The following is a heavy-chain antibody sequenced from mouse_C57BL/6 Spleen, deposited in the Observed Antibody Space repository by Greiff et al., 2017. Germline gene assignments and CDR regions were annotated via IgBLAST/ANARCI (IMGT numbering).Heavy chain of an antibody. CDR1: GFNIKDDY. CDR2: IDPENGDT. V-gene: IGHV14-4*01. Sequence: VQLQQSGAELVRPGASVKLSCTASGFNIKDDYMHWVKQRPEQGLEWIGWIDPENGDTEYASKFQGKATITADTSSNTAYLQLSSLTSEDTAVYYCTLIYYDSAWFAYWGQGTLVTVSA. D-gene: IGHD2-4*01. J-gene: IGHJ3*01. CDR3: TLIYYDSAWFAY.